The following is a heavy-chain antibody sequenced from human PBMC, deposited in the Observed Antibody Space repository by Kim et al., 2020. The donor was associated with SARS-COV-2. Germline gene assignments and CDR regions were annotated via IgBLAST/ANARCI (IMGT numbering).Heavy chain of an antibody. CDR1: GFIFGDYS. D-gene: IGHD5-12*01. V-gene: IGHV3-49*04. CDR2: ISNKDTNWQI. Sequence: GGSLRLSCTASGFIFGDYSMTWVRQAPGKGLEWVGFISNKDTNWQIDYAASVRGRFTISRDDSKGIAYLQMNNLRSEDTAVYYCTRDSYGGPPSDGFDVWGQGTTVTVSS. J-gene: IGHJ3*01. CDR3: TRDSYGGPPSDGFDV.